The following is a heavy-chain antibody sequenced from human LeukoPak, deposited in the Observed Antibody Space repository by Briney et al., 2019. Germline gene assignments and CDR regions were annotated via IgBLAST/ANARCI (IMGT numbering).Heavy chain of an antibody. CDR3: ARQYVWGSYRHFDY. Sequence: PSETLSLTCTVSGGFISSGGYYWSWIRQHPGKGLEWIGYIYYSGSTYYNPSLKSRVTISVDTSKNQFSLKLSSVTAADTAVYYCARQYVWGSYRHFDYWGQGTLVTVSS. J-gene: IGHJ4*02. D-gene: IGHD3-16*02. CDR2: IYYSGST. CDR1: GGFISSGGYY. V-gene: IGHV4-31*03.